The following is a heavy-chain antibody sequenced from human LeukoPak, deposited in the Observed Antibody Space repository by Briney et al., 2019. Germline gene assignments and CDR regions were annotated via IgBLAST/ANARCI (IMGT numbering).Heavy chain of an antibody. D-gene: IGHD6-19*01. J-gene: IGHJ4*02. CDR3: AKVAISVAGPFDY. CDR1: GFTFSSYA. V-gene: IGHV3-23*01. CDR2: ISGSGGST. Sequence: GGSLRLSCAASGFTFSSYAMSWVRQAPGKGLEWVSTISGSGGSTYYADSVKGRFTISRDNSEYTLYVQMNSLRAEDTAVYYCAKVAISVAGPFDYWGQGTLVTVSS.